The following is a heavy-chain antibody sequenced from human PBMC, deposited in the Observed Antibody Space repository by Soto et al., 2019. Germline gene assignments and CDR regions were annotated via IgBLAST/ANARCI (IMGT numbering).Heavy chain of an antibody. Sequence: ASVKPSCKASGGRFSSYAISWVRQAPRQGLEWMGGIIPIFGTANYAQKFQGRVTITADESTSTAYMELSSLRSEDTAVYYCARRIAVAGARYYYYYYGMDVWGQGTTVTVSS. CDR2: IIPIFGTA. J-gene: IGHJ6*02. CDR3: ARRIAVAGARYYYYYYGMDV. V-gene: IGHV1-69*13. D-gene: IGHD6-19*01. CDR1: GGRFSSYA.